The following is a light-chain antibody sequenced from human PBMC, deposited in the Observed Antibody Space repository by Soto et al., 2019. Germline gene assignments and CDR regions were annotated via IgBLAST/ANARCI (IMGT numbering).Light chain of an antibody. V-gene: IGKV1-17*01. CDR1: QGIRSD. Sequence: DIQMTQSPSSLSASVGDRVTITCRASQGIRSDLGWYQQKPGKAPKRLIYGASSLQTGVPSRFSGSGSGTEFTLTITSLQPEDFATYYCLPHNSYPPVFGQGKRLEIK. CDR2: GAS. CDR3: LPHNSYPPV. J-gene: IGKJ5*01.